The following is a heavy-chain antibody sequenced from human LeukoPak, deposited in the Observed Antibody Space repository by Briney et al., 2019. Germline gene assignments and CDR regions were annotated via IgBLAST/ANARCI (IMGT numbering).Heavy chain of an antibody. V-gene: IGHV3-48*03. CDR3: AELGITMIGGV. D-gene: IGHD3-10*02. CDR2: ISSSGSTI. Sequence: PGGSLTLSCAASAFTFSSYEMNWVRQAPGKGLEWVSYISSSGSTIYYADPVKGRFTISRDNAKNYLYLQMNSLRAEDTAVYYCAELGITMIGGVWGKGTTVTISS. CDR1: AFTFSSYE. J-gene: IGHJ6*04.